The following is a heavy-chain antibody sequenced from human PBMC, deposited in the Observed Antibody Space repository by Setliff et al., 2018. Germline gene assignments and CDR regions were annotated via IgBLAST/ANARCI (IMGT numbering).Heavy chain of an antibody. V-gene: IGHV1-2*04. D-gene: IGHD1-7*01. J-gene: IGHJ3*02. CDR3: ARGPAGTYAFDI. CDR1: GYTFTSYD. Sequence: ASVKVSCKASGYTFTSYDINWVRQATGQGLEWMGWINPNSGGTNYAQKFRGWVTMTRDTSISTAYMELSRLRSDDTAVYYCARGPAGTYAFDIWGQGTMVTVSS. CDR2: INPNSGGT.